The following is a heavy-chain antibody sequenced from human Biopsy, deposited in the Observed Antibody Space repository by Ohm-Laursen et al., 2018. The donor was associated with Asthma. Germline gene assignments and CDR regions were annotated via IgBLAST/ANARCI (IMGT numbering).Heavy chain of an antibody. Sequence: SDTLSLTCTVPGGSISSSSYYWGWIRQPPGKGLARIGHIYYTGTTNYSPPLKSRTTITVYRSKNQYSLKWTSVTAADTAVYYCARQQFATSPDDYWGRGTLVTVSS. CDR1: GGSISSSSYY. V-gene: IGHV4-39*01. CDR3: ARQQFATSPDDY. J-gene: IGHJ4*02. CDR2: IYYTGTT. D-gene: IGHD5-24*01.